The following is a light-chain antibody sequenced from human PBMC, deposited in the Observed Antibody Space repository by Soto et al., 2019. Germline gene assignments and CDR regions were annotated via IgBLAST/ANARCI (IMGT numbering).Light chain of an antibody. J-gene: IGKJ1*01. CDR2: AAS. CDR1: QSISTY. CDR3: QHYISFPWT. Sequence: DIQMTQSPYCVYGSXGDRVTISXXARQSISTYLNWYHQKPGKAPDLLIYAASSLKSGVPSRFSGGGSGTEFTLTISRLQPDDVATYYCQHYISFPWTFGQGTKVDIK. V-gene: IGKV1-16*01.